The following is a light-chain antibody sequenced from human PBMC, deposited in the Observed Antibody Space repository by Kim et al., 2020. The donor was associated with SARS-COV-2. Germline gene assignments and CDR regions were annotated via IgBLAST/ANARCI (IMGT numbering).Light chain of an antibody. V-gene: IGLV3-19*01. CDR2: GKN. CDR3: NSRDSSDNVI. CDR1: SLRSYY. J-gene: IGLJ2*01. Sequence: ALEQTVTITCQGDSLRSYYATWYQQKPGQAPLPVIYGKNNRPSRIPDRFSGSSSGNTASLTLTGTQAGDEADYYCNSRDSSDNVIFGGGTQLTVL.